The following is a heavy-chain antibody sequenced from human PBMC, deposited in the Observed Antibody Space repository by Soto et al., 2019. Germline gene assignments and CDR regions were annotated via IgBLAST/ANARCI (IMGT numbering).Heavy chain of an antibody. V-gene: IGHV3-30*18. CDR1: GFTFSSYG. D-gene: IGHD5-12*01. Sequence: QVQLVESGGGVVQPGRSLRLSCAASGFTFSSYGMHWVRQAPGKGLEWVGVISYDGSNKYYADSVKGRFSISRDNSRNTLYQQMNSLRAEDTAVYYCAKGGYSGYDYGDYWGQGTLVTVSS. CDR3: AKGGYSGYDYGDY. J-gene: IGHJ4*02. CDR2: ISYDGSNK.